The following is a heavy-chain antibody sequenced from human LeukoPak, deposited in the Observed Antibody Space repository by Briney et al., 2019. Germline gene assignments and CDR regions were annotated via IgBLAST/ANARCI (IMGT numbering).Heavy chain of an antibody. J-gene: IGHJ3*02. D-gene: IGHD3-9*01. V-gene: IGHV4-4*07. CDR3: AREPNYDILTGYYKGGDAFDI. Sequence: PSETLSLTCTVSGGSISSYYWSWIRQPAGKGLERIGRIYTSGSTNYNPSLKSRVTMSVDTSKNQFSLKLSSVTAADTAVYYCAREPNYDILTGYYKGGDAFDIWGQGTMVTVSS. CDR2: IYTSGST. CDR1: GGSISSYY.